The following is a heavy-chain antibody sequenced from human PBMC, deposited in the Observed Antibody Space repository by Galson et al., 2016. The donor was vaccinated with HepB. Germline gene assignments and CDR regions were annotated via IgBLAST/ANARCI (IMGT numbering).Heavy chain of an antibody. CDR3: AKEQGTDEGWFGESDH. V-gene: IGHV3-23*01. CDR2: ISANGHRT. CDR1: GFTFGKYF. J-gene: IGHJ4*02. Sequence: SLRLSCATSGFTFGKYFMHWVRQAPGKGLEWVSEISANGHRTYYASSVKGRFTVSRDNYENTLYLQMDSLRAEDTAVYYCAKEQGTDEGWFGESDHWGQGTLVTVSS. D-gene: IGHD3-10*01.